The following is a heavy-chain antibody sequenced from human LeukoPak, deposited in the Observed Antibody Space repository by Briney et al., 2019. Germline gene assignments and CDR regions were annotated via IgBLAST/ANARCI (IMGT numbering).Heavy chain of an antibody. Sequence: TSETLSLTCAVSGGSISSGGYSWSWIRQPPGKGLEWIGYIYHSGSTYYNPSLKSRVTISVDRSKNQFSLKLSSVTAADTAVYYCARAPYGDQAFVYWGQGTLVTVSS. CDR1: GGSISSGGYS. CDR3: ARAPYGDQAFVY. D-gene: IGHD4-17*01. V-gene: IGHV4-30-2*01. J-gene: IGHJ4*02. CDR2: IYHSGST.